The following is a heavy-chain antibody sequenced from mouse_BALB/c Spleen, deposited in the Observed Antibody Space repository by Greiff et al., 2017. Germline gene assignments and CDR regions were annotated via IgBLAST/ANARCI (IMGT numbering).Heavy chain of an antibody. J-gene: IGHJ3*01. CDR1: GYTFTSYN. CDR3: ASYGPWFAY. CDR2: IYPGNGDT. D-gene: IGHD1-1*01. Sequence: LQQPGAELVKPGASVKMSCKASGYTFTSYNMHWVKQTPGQGLEWIGAIYPGNGDTSYNQKFKGKATLTADKSSSTAYMQLSSLTSEDSAVYYCASYGPWFAYWGQGTLVTVSA. V-gene: IGHV1-12*01.